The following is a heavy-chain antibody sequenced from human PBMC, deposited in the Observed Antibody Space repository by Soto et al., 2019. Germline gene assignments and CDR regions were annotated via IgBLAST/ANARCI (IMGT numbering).Heavy chain of an antibody. CDR1: GFTFSSYG. D-gene: IGHD5-18*01. CDR3: AKDPYSYGYEGWYFDL. CDR2: ISYDGSNK. Sequence: QVQLVESGGGVVQPGRSLRLSCAASGFTFSSYGMHWVRQAPGKGLEWVAVISYDGSNKYYADSVKGQFTISRDNSKNTLYLQMNSLRAEDTAVYYCAKDPYSYGYEGWYFDLWGRGTLVTVSS. V-gene: IGHV3-30*18. J-gene: IGHJ2*01.